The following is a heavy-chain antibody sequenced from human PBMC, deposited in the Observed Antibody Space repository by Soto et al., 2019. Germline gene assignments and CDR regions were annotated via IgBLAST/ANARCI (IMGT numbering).Heavy chain of an antibody. CDR1: DYTFTSYG. CDR2: INPYNGNT. Sequence: ASVTVSCKTSDYTFTSYGISWVRQATGQGLEWMGWINPYNGNTNYAQKFQGRVTMTTDTSTSTAYMELRSLRSDDTAVYYCARDRYDSSGYYIGDAFDIWGQGTMVTVS. D-gene: IGHD3-22*01. J-gene: IGHJ3*02. V-gene: IGHV1-18*01. CDR3: ARDRYDSSGYYIGDAFDI.